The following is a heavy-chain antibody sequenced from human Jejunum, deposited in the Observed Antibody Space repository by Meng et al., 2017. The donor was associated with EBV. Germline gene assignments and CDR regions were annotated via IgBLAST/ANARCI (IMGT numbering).Heavy chain of an antibody. V-gene: IGHV3-21*02. CDR1: GFTFSSYS. Sequence: VLLVESGGGLVKPGGSLSLSCAASGFTFSSYSMNWVRQAPGKGLEWVSYISSGSSFIYYADSVKGRFTISRDDAKNSLSLQMNNLGADDTAVYYCVRDSSFNVHWGQGTLVTVSS. D-gene: IGHD3-16*02. CDR3: VRDSSFNVH. CDR2: ISSGSSFI. J-gene: IGHJ4*02.